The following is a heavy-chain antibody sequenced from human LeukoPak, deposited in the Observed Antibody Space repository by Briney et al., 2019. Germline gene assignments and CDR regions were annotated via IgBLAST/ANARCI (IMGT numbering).Heavy chain of an antibody. CDR1: GFTVSSNY. CDR3: AREAPPYNWNYNYGMDV. V-gene: IGHV3-53*01. J-gene: IGHJ6*02. CDR2: IYSGGST. D-gene: IGHD1-20*01. Sequence: GGSLRLSCAASGFTVSSNYMSWVRQAPGKGLEWVSVIYSGGSTYYADSVKGRFTISRDNSKNTLYLQMNSLRAEDTAVYYCAREAPPYNWNYNYGMDVWGQGTTVTVSS.